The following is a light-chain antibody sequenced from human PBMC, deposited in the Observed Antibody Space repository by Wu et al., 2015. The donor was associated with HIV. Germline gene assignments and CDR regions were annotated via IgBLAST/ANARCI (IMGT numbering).Light chain of an antibody. V-gene: IGKV1-9*01. CDR1: QSVSSN. CDR3: QQLSNYPFT. Sequence: TQSPATLSVSLGKRATLSCRASQSVSSNLAWYQQKPGKAPKLLIYAASTLQSGVPSRFSGSGSGTEFTLTVRSLQSDDFATYHCQQLSNYPFTFGPGTKVDIK. CDR2: AAS. J-gene: IGKJ3*01.